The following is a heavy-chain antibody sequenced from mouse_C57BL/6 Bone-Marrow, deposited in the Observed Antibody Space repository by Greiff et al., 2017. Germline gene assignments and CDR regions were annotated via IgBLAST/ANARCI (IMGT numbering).Heavy chain of an antibody. V-gene: IGHV1-55*01. CDR2: IYPGSGST. J-gene: IGHJ1*03. CDR1: GYTFPSYW. D-gene: IGHD2-5*01. Sequence: QVQLQQPGAELVKPGASVTMSCKASGYTFPSYWITWVKQRPGQGLEWIGDIYPGSGSTNYNEKFKSKATLTVDTSSSPAYMQLSSLTSEDSAVYYCARPYYSNYWYFDVWGTGTTVTVSS. CDR3: ARPYYSNYWYFDV.